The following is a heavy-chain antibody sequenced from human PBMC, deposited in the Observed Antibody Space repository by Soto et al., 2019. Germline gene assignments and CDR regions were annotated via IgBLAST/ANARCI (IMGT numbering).Heavy chain of an antibody. CDR1: GFTFRSYS. V-gene: IGHV3-21*01. Sequence: EVQLVESGGGLVKPGGSLRLSCVASGFTFRSYSMNWVRQAPGKGLEWVSSISTSSSYIYYADSVKGRFTISRDNAKNSLYLQMNSLRAEDTAVYYCARRDYYYYGFDVWGQGTTVTVYS. J-gene: IGHJ6*02. CDR2: ISTSSSYI. CDR3: ARRDYYYYGFDV.